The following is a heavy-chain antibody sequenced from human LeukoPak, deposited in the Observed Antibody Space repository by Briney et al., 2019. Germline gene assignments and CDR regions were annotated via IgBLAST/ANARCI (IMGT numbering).Heavy chain of an antibody. V-gene: IGHV3-74*01. Sequence: PGGSLRLSCAASGFTFNSFLMPWVREAPGKGLMWVSYVSRDGVATQYADSVKGRFTISRDNAKNTLYLHMNSLRADDTAIYYCARAQGAPYPYYMDVWGKGTTVIVS. CDR2: VSRDGVAT. CDR1: GFTFNSFL. CDR3: ARAQGAPYPYYMDV. J-gene: IGHJ6*03. D-gene: IGHD3-16*01.